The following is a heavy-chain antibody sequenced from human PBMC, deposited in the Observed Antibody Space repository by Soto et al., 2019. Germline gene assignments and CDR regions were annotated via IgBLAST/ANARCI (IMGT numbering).Heavy chain of an antibody. CDR2: ISAHNGNT. J-gene: IGHJ4*02. D-gene: IGHD6-6*01. Sequence: QVHLVQSGAEVKKPGASVKVSCKCSGYTFTSYGITWVRQAPGQGLEWMGWISAHNGNTNYAQKLQVRVTVTRDTSTSTAYMELMGLSADDTAVYYCARGRDGDYWGQGALVTVSS. CDR1: GYTFTSYG. CDR3: ARGRDGDY. V-gene: IGHV1-18*01.